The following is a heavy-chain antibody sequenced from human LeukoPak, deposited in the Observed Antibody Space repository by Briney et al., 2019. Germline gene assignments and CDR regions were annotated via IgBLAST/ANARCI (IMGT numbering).Heavy chain of an antibody. J-gene: IGHJ4*02. D-gene: IGHD3-22*01. V-gene: IGHV3-30*02. Sequence: GGSLRLSCAASGFTFRSFGMHWVRQAPGKGLEWVAFIRYDGSDKYYADSVKGRFTISRDNSKNRLYLQMNSLRAEDTAVYYCAKTYYYDSSGYYPDYWGQGALVTVSS. CDR1: GFTFRSFG. CDR3: AKTYYYDSSGYYPDY. CDR2: IRYDGSDK.